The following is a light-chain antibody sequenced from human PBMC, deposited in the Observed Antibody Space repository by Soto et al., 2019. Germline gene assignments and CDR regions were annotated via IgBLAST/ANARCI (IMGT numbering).Light chain of an antibody. Sequence: DIQMTQSPSTLSASVGDRVTITCRASQTINTWLAWYQQKPGKAPKLLIYKASNLEGGVPSRFSGSGSGTEFTLTISSLQPDDFATYYCQQYNSYWTFGQGTKVEIK. V-gene: IGKV1-5*03. J-gene: IGKJ1*01. CDR1: QTINTW. CDR2: KAS. CDR3: QQYNSYWT.